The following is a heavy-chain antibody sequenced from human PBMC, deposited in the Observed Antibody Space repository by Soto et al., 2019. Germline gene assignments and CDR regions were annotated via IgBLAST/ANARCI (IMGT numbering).Heavy chain of an antibody. CDR2: IKSKTDGGTT. D-gene: IGHD5-18*01. CDR3: ATQRRGYSYGYSG. Sequence: EVQLVESGGGLVKPGGSLRLSCAASGFTFSNAWMNWVRQAPGKGLEWVGRIKSKTDGGTTDYAAPVKGRFTISRDDSNNTLYLQMNSLKTEDTAVYYCATQRRGYSYGYSGWGQGTLVTVSS. CDR1: GFTFSNAW. J-gene: IGHJ4*02. V-gene: IGHV3-15*07.